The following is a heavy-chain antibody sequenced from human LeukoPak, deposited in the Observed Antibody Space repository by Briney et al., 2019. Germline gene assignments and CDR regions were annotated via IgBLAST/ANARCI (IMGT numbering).Heavy chain of an antibody. CDR1: GFTFSSYG. Sequence: GGSLRLSCAASGFTFSSYGMHWVRQAPGKGLEWVSGISNSGHSSYHADSVKGRFTTTRDNSQNTMYLQMNSLRVEDTALYYCAKDWRNGYSSDWYSEGYFPHWGQGTLVTVSS. V-gene: IGHV3-23*01. CDR2: ISNSGHSS. J-gene: IGHJ1*01. CDR3: AKDWRNGYSSDWYSEGYFPH. D-gene: IGHD6-13*01.